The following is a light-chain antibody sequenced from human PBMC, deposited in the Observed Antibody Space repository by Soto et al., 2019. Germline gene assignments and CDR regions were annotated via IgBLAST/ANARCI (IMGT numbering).Light chain of an antibody. Sequence: QTVVTQEPSFSVSPGGPVTLTCGLSSGSVSTSYYPSWYQQTPGQAPRTLIYSTNTRSSGVPDRFSGSILGNKAALTITGAQADDESDYYCVLYMGSGFWVFGGGTKL. CDR1: SGSVSTSYY. V-gene: IGLV8-61*01. J-gene: IGLJ3*02. CDR2: STN. CDR3: VLYMGSGFWV.